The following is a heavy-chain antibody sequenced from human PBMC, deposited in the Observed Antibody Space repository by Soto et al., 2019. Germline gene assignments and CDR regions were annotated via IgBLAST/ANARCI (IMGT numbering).Heavy chain of an antibody. CDR3: AAGSTRFDY. Sequence: GGSLRLSCAASGFTFSSYVMNWVRQAPGKGLEWITSISGSGATTHYADSVRGQFTFSRDNSKNTLYLQMNSLRVEDTAVYYCAAGSTRFDYWGQGALVTVSS. J-gene: IGHJ4*02. CDR2: ISGSGATT. CDR1: GFTFSSYV. D-gene: IGHD2-2*01. V-gene: IGHV3-23*01.